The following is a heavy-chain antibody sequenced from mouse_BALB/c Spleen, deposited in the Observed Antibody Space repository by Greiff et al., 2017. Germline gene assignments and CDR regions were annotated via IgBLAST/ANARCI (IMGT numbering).Heavy chain of an antibody. CDR2: IYWDDDK. Sequence: QVTLKVSGPGILQPSQTLSLTCSFSGFSLSTSGMGVSWIRQPSGKGLEWLAHIYWDDDKRYNPSLKSRLTISKDTSRNQVFLKITSVDTADTATYYCARSLYYAMDYWGQGTSVTVSS. CDR3: ARSLYYAMDY. V-gene: IGHV8-12*01. CDR1: GFSLSTSGMG. J-gene: IGHJ4*01.